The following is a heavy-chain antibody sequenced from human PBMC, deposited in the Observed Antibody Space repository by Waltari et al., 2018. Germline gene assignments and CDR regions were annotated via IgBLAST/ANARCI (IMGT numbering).Heavy chain of an antibody. V-gene: IGHV4-38-2*01. CDR3: ARHINPGSTRAAFDI. CDR1: GYSIRSGYY. D-gene: IGHD2-2*01. J-gene: IGHJ3*02. CDR2: IYHSGST. Sequence: QVQLQESGPGLVKPSETLSLTCAVSGYSIRSGYYWGWLRQPPGKGLEWIGGIYHSGSTYYNPSLKSRVTISVDTSKNQFSLKLSSVTAADTAVYYCARHINPGSTRAAFDIWGQGTMVTVSS.